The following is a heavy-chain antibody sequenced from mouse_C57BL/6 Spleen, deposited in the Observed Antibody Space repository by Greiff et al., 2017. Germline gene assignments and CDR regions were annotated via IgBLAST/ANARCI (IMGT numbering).Heavy chain of an antibody. D-gene: IGHD2-1*01. Sequence: VQLQQSGPELVKPGASVKIPCKASGYTFTDYNMDWVKQSHGKSLEWIGDINPNNGGTIYNQKFKGKATLTVDKSSSTAYMELRSLTSEDTAVYYCARKGWDGNYYFDYWGQGTTLTVSS. CDR1: GYTFTDYN. J-gene: IGHJ2*01. V-gene: IGHV1-18*01. CDR2: INPNNGGT. CDR3: ARKGWDGNYYFDY.